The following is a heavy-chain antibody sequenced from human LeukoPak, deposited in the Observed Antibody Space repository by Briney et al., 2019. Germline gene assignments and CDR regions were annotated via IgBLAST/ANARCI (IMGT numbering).Heavy chain of an antibody. CDR3: TRVDRADAFDI. CDR2: IGTAGDT. Sequence: GGSLRLSCAASGFTFSDYYMSWIRQAPGNGLEWASGIGTAGDTYYPGSVKGRFTISRENAKNSLHLQMNSLRAGDTAVYYCTRVDRADAFDIWGRGTIVTVSS. J-gene: IGHJ3*02. D-gene: IGHD3-16*02. CDR1: GFTFSDYY. V-gene: IGHV3-13*01.